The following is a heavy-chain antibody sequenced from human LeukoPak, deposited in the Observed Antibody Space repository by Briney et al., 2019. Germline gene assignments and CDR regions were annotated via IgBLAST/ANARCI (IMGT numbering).Heavy chain of an antibody. D-gene: IGHD3-10*01. CDR3: ARHLVIIYYYFDY. J-gene: IGHJ4*02. CDR1: GVSISSGGYS. V-gene: IGHV4-39*01. CDR2: IYYSGST. Sequence: SETLSLTCAVSGVSISSGGYSWSWLRQSPGKELEWIGSIYYSGSTYYNPSLRSRVTISVDTSKNQFSLKLSSVTATDTAVYYCARHLVIIYYYFDYWGQGALVTVSS.